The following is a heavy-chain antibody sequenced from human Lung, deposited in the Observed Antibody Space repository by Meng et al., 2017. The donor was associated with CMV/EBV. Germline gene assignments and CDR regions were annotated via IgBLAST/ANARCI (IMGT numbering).Heavy chain of an antibody. Sequence: GGSLRLXCAASGFTFSSYVINLVRQAPGKGLEWVSAISGSGHSTYYADSVKGRFTISRDNSKNTLFLQMYSLRAEDTAVYYCARSPGVYGSCFDYWGQGTRVTASS. CDR1: GFTFSSYV. CDR2: ISGSGHST. V-gene: IGHV3-23*01. D-gene: IGHD3-10*01. CDR3: ARSPGVYGSCFDY. J-gene: IGHJ4*02.